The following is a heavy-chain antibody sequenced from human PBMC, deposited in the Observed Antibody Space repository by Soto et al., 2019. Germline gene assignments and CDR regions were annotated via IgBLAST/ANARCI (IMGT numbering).Heavy chain of an antibody. Sequence: QVQLVQSGAEVKKPGSSVKVSCKASGGTFSSYAISWVRQAPGQGLEWMGGIIPIFGTANYAQKFQGRVTITADESTSTAYMELSSLRSEDTAVYYCAGAGYYDSSGYSYYYGMDVWGQGTTVTVSS. J-gene: IGHJ6*02. CDR2: IIPIFGTA. D-gene: IGHD3-22*01. CDR1: GGTFSSYA. V-gene: IGHV1-69*01. CDR3: AGAGYYDSSGYSYYYGMDV.